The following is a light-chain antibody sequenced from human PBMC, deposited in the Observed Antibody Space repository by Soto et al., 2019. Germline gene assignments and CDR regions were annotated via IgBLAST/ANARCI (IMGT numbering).Light chain of an antibody. Sequence: MQLNPSPFSLSASVGDRVTITCRASQAIRTALGWYQQKPGQVPKLLIYAASTLQSGVPSRFSGSGSGTEFTLTISSLQPDDFATYYCQHYNSYSEAFGQGTKVDIK. CDR3: QHYNSYSEA. J-gene: IGKJ1*01. CDR2: AAS. CDR1: QAIRTA. V-gene: IGKV1-17*01.